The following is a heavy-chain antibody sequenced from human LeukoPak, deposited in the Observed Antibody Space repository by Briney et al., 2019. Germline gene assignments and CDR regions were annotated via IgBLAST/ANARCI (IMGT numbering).Heavy chain of an antibody. Sequence: ASVKVSCKASGYTFTGYYMHWVRQAPGQGLEWMGWINPNSGDTNYAQKFQGRVTMTRDTSISTAYMELSRLRSDDTAVYYCARDLRNDYGSGSSRFDSWGQGTLVTVSS. V-gene: IGHV1-2*02. CDR1: GYTFTGYY. CDR3: ARDLRNDYGSGSSRFDS. D-gene: IGHD3-10*01. CDR2: INPNSGDT. J-gene: IGHJ4*02.